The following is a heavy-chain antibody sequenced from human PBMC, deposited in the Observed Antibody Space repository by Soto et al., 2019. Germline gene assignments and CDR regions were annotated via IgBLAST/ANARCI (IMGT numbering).Heavy chain of an antibody. CDR3: WIRGVQYYYGMDV. CDR2: IYYSGST. D-gene: IGHD3-10*01. J-gene: IGHJ6*02. V-gene: IGHV4-59*08. CDR1: GGSISSYY. Sequence: SETLSLTCTVSGGSISSYYWSWIRQPPGKGLEWIGYIYYSGSTNYNPSLKSRVTISVDTSKNQFSLKLSSVTAADTAVYYCWIRGVQYYYGMDVWGQGTTVTVSS.